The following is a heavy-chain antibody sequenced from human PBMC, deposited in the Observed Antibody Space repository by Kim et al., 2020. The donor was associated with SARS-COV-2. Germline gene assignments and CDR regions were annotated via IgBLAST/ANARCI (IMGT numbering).Heavy chain of an antibody. J-gene: IGHJ4*02. Sequence: GGSLRLSCAASGFTFSTYAMHWVRQAPGKGLEWVAVIWFDGSNQYYADSVKGRFAISRDNSKSTLYLQMNSLRAEDTAVYYCAREMVTGNYYGPLDYWGQGTLVTVSS. CDR1: GFTFSTYA. V-gene: IGHV3-33*01. CDR3: AREMVTGNYYGPLDY. D-gene: IGHD1-26*01. CDR2: IWFDGSNQ.